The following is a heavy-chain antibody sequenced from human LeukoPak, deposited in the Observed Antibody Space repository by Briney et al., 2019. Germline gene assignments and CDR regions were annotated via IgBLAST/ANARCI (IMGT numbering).Heavy chain of an antibody. D-gene: IGHD6-13*01. CDR3: ARDFIAAAGTNY. CDR2: IYYSGST. V-gene: IGHV4-31*03. Sequence: PSETLSLTCTVSGGSISSGGYYWSWIRQHPGKGLEWIGYIYYSGSTYYNPSLKSRVTISVDTSKNQFSLKLSSVTAADTAVYYCARDFIAAAGTNYWGQGTLVTVSS. CDR1: GGSISSGGYY. J-gene: IGHJ4*02.